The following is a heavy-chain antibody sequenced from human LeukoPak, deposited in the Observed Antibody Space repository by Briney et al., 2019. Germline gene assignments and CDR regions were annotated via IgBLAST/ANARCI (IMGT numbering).Heavy chain of an antibody. J-gene: IGHJ3*02. CDR3: AREGGDGYNYAFDI. CDR2: IYYSGST. V-gene: IGHV4-59*01. Sequence: SETLSLTCTVSGGSISSYYWSWIRQPPGKGPETMGYIYYSGSTNYNPSLKSRVTISVETSKNQFSLKLSSVTAADTAVYYCAREGGDGYNYAFDIWGQGTMVTVSS. D-gene: IGHD5-24*01. CDR1: GGSISSYY.